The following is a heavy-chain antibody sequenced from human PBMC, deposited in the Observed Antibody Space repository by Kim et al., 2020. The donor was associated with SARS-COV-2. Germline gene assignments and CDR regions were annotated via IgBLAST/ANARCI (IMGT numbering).Heavy chain of an antibody. V-gene: IGHV3-23*01. CDR3: AKKCRPARAQWSFEL. CDR2: LSDSGGDT. J-gene: IGHJ2*01. CDR1: GFTFSSFA. Sequence: GGSLRLSCAASGFTFSSFAMTWVRQAPGKGLEWVSILSDSGGDTFYADSVKGRFTISRDNAKNTLYLQMNSLRAEDTAVYYCAKKCRPARAQWSFELLGRSTLVTLSS. D-gene: IGHD2-2*01.